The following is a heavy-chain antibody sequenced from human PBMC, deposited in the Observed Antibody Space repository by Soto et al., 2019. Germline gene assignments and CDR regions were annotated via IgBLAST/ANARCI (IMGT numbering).Heavy chain of an antibody. Sequence: SDTLSLTCTVSCGSIISGNNYCSWIRQHPGKGIEWIAYIYYSGGTYYNPSLKSRVTISVDTAKNQFSLKLSSVTAADTAVYYCARTSYDSSGTAADPWGQGTLVTVS. CDR1: CGSIISGNNY. D-gene: IGHD3-22*01. V-gene: IGHV4-31*03. CDR2: IYYSGGT. J-gene: IGHJ5*02. CDR3: ARTSYDSSGTAADP.